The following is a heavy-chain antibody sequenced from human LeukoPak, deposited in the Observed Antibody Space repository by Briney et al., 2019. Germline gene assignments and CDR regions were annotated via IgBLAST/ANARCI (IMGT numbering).Heavy chain of an antibody. CDR1: GYTLTELS. V-gene: IGHV1-46*01. J-gene: IGHJ4*02. CDR3: ATSLPAAGYYFDH. Sequence: ASVKVSCKVSGYTLTELSMHWVRQAPGKGLEWMGIINLSGGTATYAQKFQGRVTMTRETSTSTVNMELSSLRSEDTAVYYCATSLPAAGYYFDHWGQGTLVTVSS. CDR2: INLSGGTA. D-gene: IGHD6-13*01.